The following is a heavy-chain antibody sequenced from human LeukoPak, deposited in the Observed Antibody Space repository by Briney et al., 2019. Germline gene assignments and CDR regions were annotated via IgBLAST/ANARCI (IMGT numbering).Heavy chain of an antibody. CDR3: ARSDAVRGLYGMDV. J-gene: IGHJ6*02. CDR1: GGSFSDHY. D-gene: IGHD3-10*01. CDR2: INYSGST. Sequence: PSETLSFTCAVYGGSFSDHYWTWIRQPPGKGPEWIGEINYSGSTNYNPSLESRVSISVDTSKNQFSLQLSSVTAADTAVYYCARSDAVRGLYGMDVWGQGTTVTVSS. V-gene: IGHV4-34*01.